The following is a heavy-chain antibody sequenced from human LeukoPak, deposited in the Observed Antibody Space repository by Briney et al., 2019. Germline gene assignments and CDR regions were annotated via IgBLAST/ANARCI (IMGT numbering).Heavy chain of an antibody. CDR1: GFTFSNAW. J-gene: IGHJ4*02. Sequence: GGSLRLSCAASGFTFSNAWMNWVRQAPGKGLEWVGRIKSKTDGGITDYAAPVKGRFTISRDDSKNTLYLQMNSLKTEDTAVYYCTTEFYPWLGYDYWGQGTLVTVSS. V-gene: IGHV3-15*07. CDR2: IKSKTDGGIT. D-gene: IGHD6-19*01. CDR3: TTEFYPWLGYDY.